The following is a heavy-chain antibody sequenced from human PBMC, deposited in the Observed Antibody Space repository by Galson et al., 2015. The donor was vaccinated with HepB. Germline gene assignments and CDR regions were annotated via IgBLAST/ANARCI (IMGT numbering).Heavy chain of an antibody. D-gene: IGHD6-13*01. V-gene: IGHV3-33*08. CDR1: GFIFSSYW. Sequence: LRLSCAASGFIFSSYWMSWVRQAPGKGLEWVAVIWYEGSNKYYADSVKGRFTISRDNSKNTLNLQTNSLRAEDTAVYYCARGGETSSSWYRVDYYYYGMDVWGQGTTVTVSS. CDR3: ARGGETSSSWYRVDYYYYGMDV. J-gene: IGHJ6*02. CDR2: IWYEGSNK.